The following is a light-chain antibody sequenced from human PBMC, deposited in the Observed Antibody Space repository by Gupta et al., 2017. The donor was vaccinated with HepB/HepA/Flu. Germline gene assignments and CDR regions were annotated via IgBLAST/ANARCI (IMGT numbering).Light chain of an antibody. CDR3: QQYNNWPPYT. V-gene: IGKV3-15*01. CDR2: GAS. Sequence: EIVMTQSPATLSVSPGERATLSCRASQSVSSNLAWYQQKPGQAPRLLIYGASTRATGIPARFSGSGSGREFTLPISSLQSEDFAVYYCQQYNNWPPYTFGQGTKLEIK. CDR1: QSVSSN. J-gene: IGKJ2*01.